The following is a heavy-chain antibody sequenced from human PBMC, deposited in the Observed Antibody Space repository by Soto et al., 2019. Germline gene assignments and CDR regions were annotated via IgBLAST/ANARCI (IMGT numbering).Heavy chain of an antibody. Sequence: GGSLRLSCAASGFTISSYGMSWVRQAPGKGLEWISGFSGSGGSTYYADSVKGRFTISRDNSKNTLYLQMNSLRAEDTAVYYCAKSAYFYGSGSYGAFDIWGQGTMVTVSS. CDR3: AKSAYFYGSGSYGAFDI. J-gene: IGHJ3*02. CDR2: FSGSGGST. CDR1: GFTISSYG. V-gene: IGHV3-23*01. D-gene: IGHD3-10*01.